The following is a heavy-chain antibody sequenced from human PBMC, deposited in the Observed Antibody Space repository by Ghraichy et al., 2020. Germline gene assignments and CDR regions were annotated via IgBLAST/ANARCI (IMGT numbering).Heavy chain of an antibody. J-gene: IGHJ6*02. CDR1: GGSFSGYY. D-gene: IGHD3-10*01. V-gene: IGHV4-34*01. Sequence: SQTLSLTCAVYGGSFSGYYWSWIRQPPGKGLEWIGEINHSGSTNYNPSLKSRVTISVDTSKNQFSLKLSSVTAADTAVYYCASSRRYYVSGRGGMDVWGQGTTVTVSS. CDR2: INHSGST. CDR3: ASSRRYYVSGRGGMDV.